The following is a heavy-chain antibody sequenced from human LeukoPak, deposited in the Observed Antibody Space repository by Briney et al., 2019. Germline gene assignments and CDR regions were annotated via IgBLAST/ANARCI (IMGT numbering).Heavy chain of an antibody. CDR2: IIPIFGTA. CDR1: GGTFSSYA. D-gene: IGHD3-10*01. V-gene: IGHV1-69*06. CDR3: ARDYSSGSQYWYYFDY. Sequence: ASVKVSCKASGGTFSSYAISWVRQAPGQGLEWMGGIIPIFGTANYAQKFQGRVTITADKSTSTAYMELSSLRSEDTAVYYCARDYSSGSQYWYYFDYWGQGTLVTVSS. J-gene: IGHJ4*02.